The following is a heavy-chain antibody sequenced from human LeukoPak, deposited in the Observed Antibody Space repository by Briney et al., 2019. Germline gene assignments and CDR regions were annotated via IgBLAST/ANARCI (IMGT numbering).Heavy chain of an antibody. CDR2: ISYDGSNK. D-gene: IGHD6-19*01. Sequence: AGGSLRLSCAASGFTFSSYAMHWVRQAPGKGLEWVAVISYDGSNKYYADSVKGRFTISRDNSKNTLYLQMNSLRAEDTAVYYCAGPIAVAGQYYFDYWGQGTLVTVSS. CDR1: GFTFSSYA. V-gene: IGHV3-30-3*01. J-gene: IGHJ4*02. CDR3: AGPIAVAGQYYFDY.